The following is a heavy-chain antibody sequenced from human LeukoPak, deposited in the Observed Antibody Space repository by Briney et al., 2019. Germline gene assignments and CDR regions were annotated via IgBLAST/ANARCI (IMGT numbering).Heavy chain of an antibody. CDR2: INHSGST. J-gene: IGHJ4*02. CDR3: ARLVAVAGVFDY. Sequence: PSETLSLTCAVYGGSFSGYYWSWIRQPPGKGLEWIGEINHSGSTYYNPSLKSRVTISVDTSKNHFSLKLSSVTAADTAVYYCARLVAVAGVFDYWGQGTLVTVSS. V-gene: IGHV4-34*01. D-gene: IGHD6-19*01. CDR1: GGSFSGYY.